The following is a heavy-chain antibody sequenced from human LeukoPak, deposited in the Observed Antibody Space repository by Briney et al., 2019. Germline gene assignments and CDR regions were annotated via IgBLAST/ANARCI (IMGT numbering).Heavy chain of an antibody. CDR2: IYTSGST. Sequence: SQTLSLTCTVSGGSISSGSYYWSWIRQPAGKGLEWIGRIYTSGSTNYNPSLKSRVTISVDTSKNQFFLKLSSVTAADTAVYYCARDPDYWGQGTLVTVSS. CDR1: GGSISSGSYY. CDR3: ARDPDY. J-gene: IGHJ4*02. V-gene: IGHV4-61*02.